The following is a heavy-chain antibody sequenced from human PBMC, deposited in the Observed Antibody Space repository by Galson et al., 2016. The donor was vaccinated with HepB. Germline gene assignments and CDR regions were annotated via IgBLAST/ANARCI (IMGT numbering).Heavy chain of an antibody. CDR2: ISYDGSNK. V-gene: IGHV3-30*03. J-gene: IGHJ4*02. D-gene: IGHD3-22*01. CDR3: AREDSSGYYYFDY. Sequence: SLRLSCADSGFTFSSYGMHWVRQAPGKGLEWVALISYDGSNKYYADPVKCRFTISRDNSKNTLYLQMNSLRAEDTAVYYCAREDSSGYYYFDYWGQGTLVTVSS. CDR1: GFTFSSYG.